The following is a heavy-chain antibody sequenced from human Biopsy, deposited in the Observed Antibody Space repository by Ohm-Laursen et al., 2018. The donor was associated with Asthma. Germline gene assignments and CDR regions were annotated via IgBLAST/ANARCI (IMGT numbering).Heavy chain of an antibody. D-gene: IGHD6-6*01. CDR2: IFLDGSNK. CDR1: GFTFHNYV. Sequence: SLRLSCAASGFTFHNYVMHWVRQAPGKGLEWVAGIFLDGSNKYYADSVKGRFTISRDNSKDTLYLQVNSLRGDDTAVYYCARGKTWGRSYYFDYWGQGTLVTVSS. V-gene: IGHV3-30-3*01. CDR3: ARGKTWGRSYYFDY. J-gene: IGHJ4*02.